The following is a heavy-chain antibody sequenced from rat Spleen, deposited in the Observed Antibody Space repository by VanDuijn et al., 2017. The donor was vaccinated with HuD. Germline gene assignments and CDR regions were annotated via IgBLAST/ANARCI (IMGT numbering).Heavy chain of an antibody. CDR1: GFTFSDYA. Sequence: EVQLVESGGGLVQPGRSLKLSCAASGFTFSDYAMAWVRQTPTEGLAWVASITNSGGFIFYRDSVKGRFTISRDNAKSTLYLQMDSLRSEDTATYYCARRSGADYWGQGVMVTVSS. CDR2: ITNSGGFI. V-gene: IGHV5S23*01. D-gene: IGHD4-3*01. J-gene: IGHJ2*01. CDR3: ARRSGADY.